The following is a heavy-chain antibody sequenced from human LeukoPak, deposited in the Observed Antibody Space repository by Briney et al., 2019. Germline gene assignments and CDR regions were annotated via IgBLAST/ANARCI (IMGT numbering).Heavy chain of an antibody. J-gene: IGHJ6*02. Sequence: SVKVSCKASGGTFSSYAISWVRQAPGQGLEWMGGIIPIFGTANYAQKFQGRVTITADESTSTAYMELSSLRSEDTAVYYCARTYYDSSFYYYGMDVWGQGTTVTASS. CDR3: ARTYYDSSFYYYGMDV. CDR1: GGTFSSYA. CDR2: IIPIFGTA. V-gene: IGHV1-69*13. D-gene: IGHD3-22*01.